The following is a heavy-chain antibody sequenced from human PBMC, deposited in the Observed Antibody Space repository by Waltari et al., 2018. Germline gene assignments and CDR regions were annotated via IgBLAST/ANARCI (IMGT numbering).Heavy chain of an antibody. CDR2: ISSSSSTI. V-gene: IGHV3-48*01. CDR1: GFTFSSYS. CDR3: ARTHIVVVGDAFDI. Sequence: EVQLVESGGGLVQPGGSLRLSCAASGFTFSSYSMTWVRQAPGKGLEWVSYISSSSSTIYYADSVKGRFTISRDNAKNSLYLQMNSLRAEDTAVYYCARTHIVVVGDAFDIWGQGTMVTVSS. D-gene: IGHD2-21*01. J-gene: IGHJ3*02.